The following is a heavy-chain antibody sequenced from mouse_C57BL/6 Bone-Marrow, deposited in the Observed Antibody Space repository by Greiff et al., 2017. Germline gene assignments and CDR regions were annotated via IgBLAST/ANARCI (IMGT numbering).Heavy chain of an antibody. Sequence: QVQLQQSGPELVKPGASVKISCKASGYAFSSSWMNWVKQRPGKGLEWIGRIYPGDGDTNYNGKFKGKATLTADKSSSTAYMQLSSLTSEDSAVYFCASLYYYGRGDYWGQGTTLTVSS. CDR3: ASLYYYGRGDY. CDR1: GYAFSSSW. CDR2: IYPGDGDT. V-gene: IGHV1-82*01. J-gene: IGHJ2*01. D-gene: IGHD1-1*01.